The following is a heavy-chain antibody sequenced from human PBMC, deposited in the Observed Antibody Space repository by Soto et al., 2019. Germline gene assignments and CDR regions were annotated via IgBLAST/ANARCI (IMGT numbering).Heavy chain of an antibody. J-gene: IGHJ4*02. CDR3: AKEWGVEVTYYLFDC. D-gene: IGHD1-26*01. V-gene: IGHV3-30*18. CDR1: GFTFTTYG. Sequence: QVQLVESGGGVVQPWRSLRLSCTASGFTFTTYGMHWVSHAPGKWLEWVAFISYDGSDKYYADSGKGRFTISRDNSKNTLYLQMNSLRADDMAVYYCAKEWGVEVTYYLFDCWGQGTLVTVSS. CDR2: ISYDGSDK.